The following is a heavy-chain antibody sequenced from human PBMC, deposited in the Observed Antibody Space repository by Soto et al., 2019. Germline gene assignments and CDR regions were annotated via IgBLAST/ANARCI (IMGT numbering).Heavy chain of an antibody. J-gene: IGHJ6*02. CDR3: AADDDDFWSGYSRSGMDV. V-gene: IGHV1-58*01. D-gene: IGHD3-3*01. Sequence: QMQLVQSGPEVKKPGTSVKVSCKASGFTFTSSAVQWVRQARGQRLEWIGWIVVGSGNTNYAQKIQERVTINSDMTTSTSYMELSSLRSEDTAVYYCAADDDDFWSGYSRSGMDVWGQGTTVTVSS. CDR2: IVVGSGNT. CDR1: GFTFTSSA.